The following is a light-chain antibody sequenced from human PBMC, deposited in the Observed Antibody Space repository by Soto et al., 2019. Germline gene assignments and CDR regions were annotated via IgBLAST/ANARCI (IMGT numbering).Light chain of an antibody. CDR2: KAS. J-gene: IGKJ1*01. Sequence: DIQMTQSPSTLSASVGDRVTITCRASQSISSWLAWYQQKPGKAPKLLIYKASGLESGVPSRFSGSGSGTEFTLTISSLQPDDCATYYCQQYNSYWTFGQGTKVEIK. CDR1: QSISSW. CDR3: QQYNSYWT. V-gene: IGKV1-5*03.